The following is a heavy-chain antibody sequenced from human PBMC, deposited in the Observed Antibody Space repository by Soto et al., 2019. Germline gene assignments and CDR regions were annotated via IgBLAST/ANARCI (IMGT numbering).Heavy chain of an antibody. CDR3: ARGVLGYCSSTSCPNYYYYGMDV. CDR2: IIPIFGTA. D-gene: IGHD2-2*01. V-gene: IGHV1-69*01. Sequence: QVQLVQSGAEVKKPGSSVKVSCKASGGTFSSYAISWVRQAPGQGLEWMGGIIPIFGTANYAQKFQGRVTITADESTSTGYMELSSLRSEDTAVYYCARGVLGYCSSTSCPNYYYYGMDVWGQGTTVTVSS. CDR1: GGTFSSYA. J-gene: IGHJ6*02.